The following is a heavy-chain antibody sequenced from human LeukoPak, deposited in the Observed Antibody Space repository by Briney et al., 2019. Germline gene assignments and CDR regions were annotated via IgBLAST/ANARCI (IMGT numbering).Heavy chain of an antibody. J-gene: IGHJ5*02. V-gene: IGHV3-11*01. D-gene: IGHD5-12*01. Sequence: GGSLRLSCAASGFTFSDYYMSWIRQAPGKGLEWVSYISSSGSTIYYADSVKGRFTISRGNAKNSLYLQMNSLRAEDTAVYYCARKGDIVATNWFDPWGQGTLVTVSS. CDR3: ARKGDIVATNWFDP. CDR2: ISSSGSTI. CDR1: GFTFSDYY.